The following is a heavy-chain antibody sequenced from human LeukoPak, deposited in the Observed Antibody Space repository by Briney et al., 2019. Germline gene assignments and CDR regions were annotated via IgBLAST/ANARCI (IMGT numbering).Heavy chain of an antibody. D-gene: IGHD5-24*01. CDR3: AYGGDAYKTGY. J-gene: IGHJ4*02. CDR2: INHSGST. Sequence: PSETLSLTCAVYGGSFSGYYWSWIRQPPGKGLEWIGEINHSGSTNYNPSLKSRVTLSLDTSQNQFSLKLTSVTAADTAVYYCAYGGDAYKTGYWGQGTLVTVSS. V-gene: IGHV4-34*01. CDR1: GGSFSGYY.